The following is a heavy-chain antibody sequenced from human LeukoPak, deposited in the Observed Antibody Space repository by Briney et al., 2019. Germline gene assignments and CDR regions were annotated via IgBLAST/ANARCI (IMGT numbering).Heavy chain of an antibody. CDR1: GFTFSPYW. Sequence: PGGSLRLSCAASGFTFSPYWMTWVRQAPGKWLEWVANIKQDGSEKYYVDSVKGRFTISRDNANKSLYLQMNSLRAEDTAVYYCARDRNTDFWSGYYTNYFDYWGQGTLVTVSS. V-gene: IGHV3-7*01. CDR3: ARDRNTDFWSGYYTNYFDY. J-gene: IGHJ4*02. CDR2: IKQDGSEK. D-gene: IGHD3-3*01.